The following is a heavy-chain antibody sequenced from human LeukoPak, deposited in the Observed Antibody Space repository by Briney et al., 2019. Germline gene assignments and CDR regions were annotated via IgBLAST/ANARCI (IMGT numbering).Heavy chain of an antibody. CDR1: GGSISSGDYY. CDR2: IYYSGST. J-gene: IGHJ4*02. Sequence: SETLSLTCTVSGGSISSGDYYWSWIRQPPGKGLEWIGYIYYSGSTYYNPSLKSQVTISVDTSKNQFSLKLSSVTAADTAVYYCARGAFYGDLPSPFDYWGQGTLVTVSS. D-gene: IGHD4-17*01. CDR3: ARGAFYGDLPSPFDY. V-gene: IGHV4-30-4*01.